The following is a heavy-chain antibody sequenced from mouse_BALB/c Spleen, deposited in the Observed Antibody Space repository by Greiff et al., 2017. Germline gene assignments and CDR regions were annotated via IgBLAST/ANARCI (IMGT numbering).Heavy chain of an antibody. CDR2: IDPENGNT. D-gene: IGHD4-1*01. V-gene: IGHV14-1*02. J-gene: IGHJ4*01. CDR3: ARGLNWVYAMDY. Sequence: VQLQQSGAELVRPGALVKLSCKASGFNITDYYMHWVKQRPEQGLEWIGWIDPENGNTKYDPKFQGKASITADTSSNTAYLQLSSLTSEDTAIYYCARGLNWVYAMDYWGQGTSVTVSS. CDR1: GFNITDYY.